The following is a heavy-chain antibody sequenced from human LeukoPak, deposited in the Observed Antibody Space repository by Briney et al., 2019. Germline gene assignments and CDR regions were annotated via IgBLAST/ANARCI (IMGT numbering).Heavy chain of an antibody. CDR2: LLINGNN. CDR3: ARDLRPHSTSSYFDY. Sequence: PSETLSLTCSVSGTSVTDYYWNWIRQPAGKGLEWLGRLLINGNNNYNPSLEGRVSMSLVTSNNQFSLELRSVTAADTAIYYCARDLRPHSTSSYFDYWGLGILVTVSS. D-gene: IGHD6-6*01. J-gene: IGHJ4*02. CDR1: GTSVTDYY. V-gene: IGHV4-4*07.